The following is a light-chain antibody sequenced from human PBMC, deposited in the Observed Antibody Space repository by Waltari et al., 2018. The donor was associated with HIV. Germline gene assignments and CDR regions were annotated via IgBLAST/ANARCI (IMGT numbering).Light chain of an antibody. J-gene: IGLJ2*01. CDR2: SNN. V-gene: IGLV1-44*01. CDR3: SAWDDNVNAL. CDR1: RLHLGGTN. Sequence: QSVLTPPPSASVTPGQRVTISCSAIRLHLGGTNLTFSHQLPGTAPKLVIYSNNQRPSGVPDRFSGSKSGTSASLAISGLQSEDEADYYCSAWDDNVNALFGGGTRLTVV.